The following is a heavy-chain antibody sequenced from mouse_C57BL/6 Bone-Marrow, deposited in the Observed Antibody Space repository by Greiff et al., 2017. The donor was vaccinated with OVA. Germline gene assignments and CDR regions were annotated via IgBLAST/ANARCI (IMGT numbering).Heavy chain of an antibody. Sequence: QVQLQQSGAELVKPGASVKLSCKASGYTFTSYWMQWVKQRPGQGLEWIGEIDPSDSYTNYNQKFKGKATLTVDTSSSTAYMQLSSLTSEDSAVYYCARGVTLYFDYWGQGTTLTVSS. CDR3: ARGVTLYFDY. V-gene: IGHV1-50*01. CDR2: IDPSDSYT. J-gene: IGHJ2*01. CDR1: GYTFTSYW. D-gene: IGHD2-1*01.